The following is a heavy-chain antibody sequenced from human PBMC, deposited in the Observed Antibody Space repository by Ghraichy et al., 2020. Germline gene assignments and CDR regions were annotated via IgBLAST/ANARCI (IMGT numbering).Heavy chain of an antibody. CDR3: ATDIYCDNADCRDY. D-gene: IGHD2-21*01. CDR1: GYHVRAKS. Sequence: ASVKVSCKVGGYHVRAKSMHWVRLFPGKGLEWMGGFTPEDGETVYARKFQGRLTMTEDTSTDTAYMELTSLRSDDTASYYCATDIYCDNADCRDYWGQGTLFTVTS. J-gene: IGHJ4*02. V-gene: IGHV1-24*01. CDR2: FTPEDGET.